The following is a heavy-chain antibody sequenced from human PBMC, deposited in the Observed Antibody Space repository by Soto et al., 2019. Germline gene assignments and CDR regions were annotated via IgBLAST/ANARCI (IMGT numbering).Heavy chain of an antibody. CDR2: IYYSGST. V-gene: IGHV4-31*03. CDR1: GGSISSGGYY. D-gene: IGHD5-18*01. J-gene: IGHJ5*02. Sequence: SETLSLTCTVSGGSISSGGYYWSWIRQHPGKGLEWIGYIYYSGSTYYNPSLKSRATISVDTSKNQFSLKLSSVTAADTAVYYCARVGYSYGSWEDENWFDPWGQGTLVTVSS. CDR3: ARVGYSYGSWEDENWFDP.